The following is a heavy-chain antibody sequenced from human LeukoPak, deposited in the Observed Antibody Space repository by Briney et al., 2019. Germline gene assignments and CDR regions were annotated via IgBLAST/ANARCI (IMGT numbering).Heavy chain of an antibody. CDR2: INPNSGGT. D-gene: IGHD6-13*01. V-gene: IGHV1-2*02. CDR1: GYTFTGYY. CDR3: ARDPTRGSSCSFDY. Sequence: ASVKVSCKASGYTFTGYYMHWVRQAPGQGLEWMGWINPNSGGTNYAQKFQGRVTMTRDTSISTAYMELSRLRSDDTAVCYCARDPTRGSSCSFDYWGQGTLVTVSS. J-gene: IGHJ4*02.